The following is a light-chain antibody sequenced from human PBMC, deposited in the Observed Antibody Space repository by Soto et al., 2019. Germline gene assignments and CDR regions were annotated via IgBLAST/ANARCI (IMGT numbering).Light chain of an antibody. CDR3: SSYTGTSTYVV. Sequence: QSALTQPASVSGSPGQSITISCTGTSSDVGGYNYVSWYQQHPCQAPKLMLYDVSNRPSGVSNRFSGSKSGNTAALTISGLQAEDETDYYCSSYTGTSTYVVFGGGTKVTVL. J-gene: IGLJ2*01. V-gene: IGLV2-14*01. CDR1: SSDVGGYNY. CDR2: DVS.